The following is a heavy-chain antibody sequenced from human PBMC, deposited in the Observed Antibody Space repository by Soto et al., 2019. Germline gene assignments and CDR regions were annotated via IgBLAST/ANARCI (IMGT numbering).Heavy chain of an antibody. D-gene: IGHD2-21*02. J-gene: IGHJ4*02. CDR3: AKAPGGNSDFNYY. CDR2: ISYDGSNK. V-gene: IGHV3-30*18. CDR1: GFTFSSYG. Sequence: QVQLVESGGGVVQPGRSLRLSCAASGFTFSSYGMHWVRQAPGKGLEWVAVISYDGSNKYYADSVKGRFTISRDNSKNTLYLQMNSLRAEDTAVYYCAKAPGGNSDFNYYCGQGTLVTVSS.